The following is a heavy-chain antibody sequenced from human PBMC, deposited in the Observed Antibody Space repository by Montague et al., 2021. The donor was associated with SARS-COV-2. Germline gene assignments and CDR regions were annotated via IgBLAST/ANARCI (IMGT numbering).Heavy chain of an antibody. Sequence: SETLSLTCTVSGTPIYSYHWSWVRQPPGKGLEFIGYIYDDGTTNYNPSLKSRVTISVGMSKNQFFMNLSSVTAADTAVYYCARIIEVLTGDDYGMDVWGQGTLVTVSS. D-gene: IGHD3-9*01. CDR2: IYDDGTT. V-gene: IGHV4-4*09. CDR3: ARIIEVLTGDDYGMDV. J-gene: IGHJ6*02. CDR1: GTPIYSYH.